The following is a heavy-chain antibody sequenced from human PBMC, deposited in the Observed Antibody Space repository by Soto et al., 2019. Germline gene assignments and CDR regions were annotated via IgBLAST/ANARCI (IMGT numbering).Heavy chain of an antibody. Sequence: SVKVSCKASGGTFSSYAISWVRQAPGQGLEWMGGIIPIFGTANYAQKFQGRVTITADESTSTAYMELSSLRFEDTAVYYCAKLAGSTLYYFDYWGQGTLVTVSS. CDR2: IIPIFGTA. CDR3: AKLAGSTLYYFDY. D-gene: IGHD1-26*01. CDR1: GGTFSSYA. J-gene: IGHJ4*02. V-gene: IGHV1-69*13.